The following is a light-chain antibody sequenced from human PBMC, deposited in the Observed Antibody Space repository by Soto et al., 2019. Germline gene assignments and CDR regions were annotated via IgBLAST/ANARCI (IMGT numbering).Light chain of an antibody. CDR1: QTISRY. V-gene: IGKV1-39*01. CDR2: AAS. CDR3: LQYHNLWA. Sequence: DIQMSQSPSSLSASVRDRVSITCRASQTISRYLNWYQQKPGKAPKLLIFAASTLQNGVPSRFSGSGSGTDFTLTISGLQVEDFTVYSCLQYHNLWAFGQGTKVEI. J-gene: IGKJ1*01.